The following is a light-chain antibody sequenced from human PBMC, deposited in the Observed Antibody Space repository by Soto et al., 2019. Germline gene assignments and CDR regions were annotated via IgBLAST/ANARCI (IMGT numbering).Light chain of an antibody. CDR2: AAS. Sequence: EIVLTQSPGTLSLSPGERATLSCRASPSVVSSYLAWYQQKPGQAPRLLIYAASSRATGIPNRFSGSGSGTDFTLTISRLEPGDFAVYYCQEYGSSQWTFGQGTKVDIK. CDR3: QEYGSSQWT. V-gene: IGKV3-20*01. CDR1: PSVVSSY. J-gene: IGKJ1*01.